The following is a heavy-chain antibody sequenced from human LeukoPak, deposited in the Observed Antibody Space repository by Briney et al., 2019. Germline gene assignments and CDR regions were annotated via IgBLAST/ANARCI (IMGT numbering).Heavy chain of an antibody. CDR1: GDSISSYY. CDR3: ARGPPPDFDY. J-gene: IGHJ4*02. CDR2: IHPGGST. Sequence: PSETLSLTCTVSGDSISSYYWSWIRQPAGQGLEWIGRIHPGGSTNYNPSLKSRVTLSVDTSKNQFSLKLSSVTAADTAVYYCARGPPPDFDYWGRGTLVTVSS. V-gene: IGHV4-4*07.